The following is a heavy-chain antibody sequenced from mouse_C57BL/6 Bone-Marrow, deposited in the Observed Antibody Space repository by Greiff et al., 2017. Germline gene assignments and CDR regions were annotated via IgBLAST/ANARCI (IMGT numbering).Heavy chain of an antibody. CDR3: ARLIYYYGSSYGEY. D-gene: IGHD1-1*01. CDR2: IDPSDSET. CDR1: GYTFTSYW. Sequence: QVHVKQPGAELVRPGSSVKLSCKASGYTFTSYWMHWVKQRPIQGLEWIGNIDPSDSETHYNQKFKDKATLTVDKSSSTAYMQRSSLTSEDSAVYYCARLIYYYGSSYGEYWGQGTTLTVSS. J-gene: IGHJ2*01. V-gene: IGHV1-52*01.